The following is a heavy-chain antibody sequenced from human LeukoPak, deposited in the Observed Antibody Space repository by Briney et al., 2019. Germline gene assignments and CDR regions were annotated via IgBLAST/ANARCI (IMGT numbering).Heavy chain of an antibody. J-gene: IGHJ4*02. D-gene: IGHD2/OR15-2a*01. Sequence: GASVKVSCKASGYTFTNYYMYWVRQAPGQGLEWMGIINPSGGSTGYAQKFQGRVTMTRDTSTSTVYMELSSLRSEDTAVYYCARSPSMTINLDYWGQGTRVTVSS. CDR1: GYTFTNYY. CDR2: INPSGGST. CDR3: ARSPSMTINLDY. V-gene: IGHV1-46*03.